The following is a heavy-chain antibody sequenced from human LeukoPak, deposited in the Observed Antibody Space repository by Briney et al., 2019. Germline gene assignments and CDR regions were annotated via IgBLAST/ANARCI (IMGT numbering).Heavy chain of an antibody. D-gene: IGHD7-27*01. CDR2: IRADGSDK. CDR1: GFNFRTHG. Sequence: GGSLRLSCAASGFNFRTHGMHWARQAPGKGLEWVTFIRADGSDKYYRHSVKGRFTISRDNSQNTLYLQMNSLRAEDTAIYYCVQDRDWGFGYWGQGTLVIVSS. J-gene: IGHJ4*02. CDR3: VQDRDWGFGY. V-gene: IGHV3-30*02.